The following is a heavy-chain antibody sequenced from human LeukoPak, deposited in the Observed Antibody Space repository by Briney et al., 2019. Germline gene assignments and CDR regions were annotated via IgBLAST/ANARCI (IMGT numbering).Heavy chain of an antibody. V-gene: IGHV4-39*01. CDR1: GGSISSSSYY. CDR3: ARQITITTSGHFDY. Sequence: SETLSLTCTVSGGSISSSSYYWGWIRQPPGKGLEWIGSIYYSGRTYYNPSLKSRVTISVDTSKNQFSLKLSSVTAADTAVYYCARQITITTSGHFDYWGQGTLVTVSS. CDR2: IYYSGRT. J-gene: IGHJ4*02. D-gene: IGHD4-11*01.